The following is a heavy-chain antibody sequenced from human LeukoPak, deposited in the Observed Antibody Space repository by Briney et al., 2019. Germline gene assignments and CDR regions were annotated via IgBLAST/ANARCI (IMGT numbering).Heavy chain of an antibody. CDR3: ARDTFSGYDPLRN. Sequence: ASVKVSCKASGYTFTSYGISWVRQAPGQGLEWMGWINPNSGYTNIAQKFQGRVTMTRDTSISTAYMELSSLTSDDTAVYFCARDTFSGYDPLRNWGQGTLVTVSS. CDR1: GYTFTSYG. D-gene: IGHD5-12*01. V-gene: IGHV1-2*02. J-gene: IGHJ4*02. CDR2: INPNSGYT.